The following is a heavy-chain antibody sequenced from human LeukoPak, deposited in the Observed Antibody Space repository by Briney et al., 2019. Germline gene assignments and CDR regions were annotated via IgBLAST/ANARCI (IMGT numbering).Heavy chain of an antibody. Sequence: GGSLRLSCAVSGFTFRSYWMTWVRQAPGKGLEWVANIKRDRSEKYSKNSLYLQMNSLRAEDTAVYYCARADGGGYCSSTSCYNFDYWGQGTLVTVSS. V-gene: IGHV3-7*01. J-gene: IGHJ4*02. D-gene: IGHD2-2*01. CDR2: IKRDRSEK. CDR1: GFTFRSYW. CDR3: ARADGGGYCSSTSCYNFDY.